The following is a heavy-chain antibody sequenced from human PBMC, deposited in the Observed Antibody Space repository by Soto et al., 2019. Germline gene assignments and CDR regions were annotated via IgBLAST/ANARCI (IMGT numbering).Heavy chain of an antibody. CDR1: GGTFSSSA. V-gene: IGHV1-69*13. CDR3: ARDRNQWSAVYNWFDP. D-gene: IGHD2-15*01. J-gene: IGHJ5*02. CDR2: IIPIFGTT. Sequence: SVKVSCKTSGGTFSSSAFSWVRQAPGQGLEWMGGIIPIFGTTNYAQKFQGRVTITADESTSTAYMELSSLRSEDTAVYYCARDRNQWSAVYNWFDPWGQGTLVTVSS.